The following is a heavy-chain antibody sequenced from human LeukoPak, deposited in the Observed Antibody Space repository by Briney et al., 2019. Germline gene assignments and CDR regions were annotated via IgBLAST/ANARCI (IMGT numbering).Heavy chain of an antibody. D-gene: IGHD3-10*01. Sequence: PSETLSLTCTVSGGSISSSSYYWGWMPQPPGQGLEWIGSIYDSGSTYYNPSLKRRATISVDTSKNQFSLKLSSVTAADTAVYYCARQIGFITMVRGVTAEYFQHWGQGTLVTVSS. J-gene: IGHJ1*01. CDR1: GGSISSSSYY. CDR3: ARQIGFITMVRGVTAEYFQH. CDR2: IYDSGST. V-gene: IGHV4-39*01.